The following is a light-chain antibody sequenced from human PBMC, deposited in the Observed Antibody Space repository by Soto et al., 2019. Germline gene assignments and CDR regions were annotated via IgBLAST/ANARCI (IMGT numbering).Light chain of an antibody. CDR3: QQYSDSPPLFT. CDR2: DAS. Sequence: EIVLTQSPATLSLSPGERATLSCRASQSVSSYLAWYQQKPGQAPRLLIYDASNRATGIPARFSGSGSGTDFTLTISSLEPEDVAVYYCQQYSDSPPLFTFGPGTKVNI. J-gene: IGKJ3*01. CDR1: QSVSSY. V-gene: IGKV3-11*01.